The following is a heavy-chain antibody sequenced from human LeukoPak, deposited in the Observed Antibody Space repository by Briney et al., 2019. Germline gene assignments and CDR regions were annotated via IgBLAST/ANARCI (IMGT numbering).Heavy chain of an antibody. J-gene: IGHJ4*02. CDR3: AKASSGSYYDYFDY. V-gene: IGHV3-9*03. CDR1: GFTFDDYA. D-gene: IGHD1-26*01. CDR2: ISWNSGSI. Sequence: GGSLRLSCAASGFTFDDYAMHWVRQAPGKGLEGVSGISWNSGSIGYADSVKGRFTISRDNAKNSLYLQMNSLRAEDMALYYCAKASSGSYYDYFDYWGQGTLATVSS.